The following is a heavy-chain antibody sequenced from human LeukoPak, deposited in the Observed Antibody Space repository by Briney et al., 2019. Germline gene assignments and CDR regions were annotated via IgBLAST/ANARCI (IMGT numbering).Heavy chain of an antibody. D-gene: IGHD6-13*01. CDR3: AKDLKYSSSWYVRGFDY. CDR1: GLTFSSYG. Sequence: PGSSLRLGCRASGLTFSSYGMHWVRQAPGKGLEWVAVIWYDGSNKYYADSVKGRFTISRDNSKNTLYLQMNSLRAEDTAVYYCAKDLKYSSSWYVRGFDYWGQGTLVTVSS. CDR2: IWYDGSNK. J-gene: IGHJ4*02. V-gene: IGHV3-33*06.